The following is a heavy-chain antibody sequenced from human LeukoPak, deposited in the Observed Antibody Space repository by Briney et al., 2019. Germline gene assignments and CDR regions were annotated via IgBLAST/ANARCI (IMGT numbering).Heavy chain of an antibody. CDR1: GFTFSSYA. Sequence: PGGSLRLSCAASGFTFSSYAMSWVRQAPGKGLEWISAISGSGGSTYYADSVKGRFTISRDNSKNTLYLQMNSLRAEDTAVYYCAKAVDIVATPRGRGFDYWGQGTLVTVSS. CDR3: AKAVDIVATPRGRGFDY. D-gene: IGHD5-12*01. V-gene: IGHV3-23*01. CDR2: ISGSGGST. J-gene: IGHJ4*02.